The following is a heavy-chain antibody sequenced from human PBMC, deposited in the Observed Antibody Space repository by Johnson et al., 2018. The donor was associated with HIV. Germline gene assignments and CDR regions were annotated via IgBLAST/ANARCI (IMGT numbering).Heavy chain of an antibody. Sequence: QVQLVESGGGVVQPGRSLRLSCAASGFTFSSYAMHWVRQAPGKGLEWVAVISYDGSNKYYADSVKGRFTISRDNAKNSLYLQMNSLRAEDTALYYCVKGGYSYGYDREGAFDIWGQGTMVTVSS. CDR3: VKGGYSYGYDREGAFDI. V-gene: IGHV3-30*04. CDR1: GFTFSSYA. D-gene: IGHD5-18*01. J-gene: IGHJ3*02. CDR2: ISYDGSNK.